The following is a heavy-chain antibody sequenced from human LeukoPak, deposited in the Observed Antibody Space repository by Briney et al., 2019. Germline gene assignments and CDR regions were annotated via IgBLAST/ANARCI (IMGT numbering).Heavy chain of an antibody. V-gene: IGHV4-39*01. CDR2: IYYSGST. D-gene: IGHD4-17*01. CDR1: GGSISSSSYY. CDR3: ARGLTYGDYADY. Sequence: SETLSHTCTVSGGSISSSSYYWGWIRQPPGKGLEWIGSIYYSGSTYYNPSLKSRVTISVDTSKNQFSLKLSSVTAADTAVYYCARGLTYGDYADYWGQGTLVTVSS. J-gene: IGHJ4*02.